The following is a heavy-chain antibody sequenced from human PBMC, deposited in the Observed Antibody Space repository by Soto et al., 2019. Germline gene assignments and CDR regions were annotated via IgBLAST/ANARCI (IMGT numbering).Heavy chain of an antibody. J-gene: IGHJ5*02. D-gene: IGHD3-10*01. CDR2: ISAYNGNT. CDR3: ARDSGLLWLGTLPGFDP. V-gene: IGHV1-18*04. CDR1: GYTFTSYG. Sequence: GASVKVSCKASGYTFTSYGISWVRQAPGQGLEWMGWISAYNGNTNYAQKLQGRVTMTTDTSTSTAYMELRSLRSDDTAVYYCARDSGLLWLGTLPGFDPWGQGTLVTVSS.